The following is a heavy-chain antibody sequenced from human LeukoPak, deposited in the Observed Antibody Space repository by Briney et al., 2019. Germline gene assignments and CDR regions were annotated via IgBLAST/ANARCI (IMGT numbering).Heavy chain of an antibody. V-gene: IGHV4-39*01. D-gene: IGHD6-13*01. Sequence: SETLSLTCTVSGGSISSSSYYWGWIRQPPGKGLEWIGSIYYSGSTYYNPSLKSRVTISVDTSKNQFSLKLSSVTAADTAVYYCARLSLMAAAANYWGQGTLVTVSS. J-gene: IGHJ4*02. CDR3: ARLSLMAAAANY. CDR1: GGSISSSSYY. CDR2: IYYSGST.